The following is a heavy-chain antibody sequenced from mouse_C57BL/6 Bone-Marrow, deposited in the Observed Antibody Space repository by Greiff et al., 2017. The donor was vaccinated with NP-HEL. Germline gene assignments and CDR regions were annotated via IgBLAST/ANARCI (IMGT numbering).Heavy chain of an antibody. CDR3: AREGFYYDYAWFAY. J-gene: IGHJ3*01. CDR2: IYPRSGNT. CDR1: GYTFTSYG. V-gene: IGHV1-81*01. D-gene: IGHD2-4*01. Sequence: QVHVKQSGAELARPGASVKLSCKASGYTFTSYGISWVKQRTGQGLEWIGEIYPRSGNTYYNEKFKGKATLTADKSSSTAYMELRSLTSEDSAVYFCAREGFYYDYAWFAYWGQGTLVTVSA.